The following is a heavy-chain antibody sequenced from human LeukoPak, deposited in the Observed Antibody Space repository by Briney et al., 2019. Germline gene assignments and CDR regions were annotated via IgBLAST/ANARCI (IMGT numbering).Heavy chain of an antibody. CDR1: GGSFSGYY. V-gene: IGHV4-34*01. J-gene: IGHJ4*02. CDR3: ARGGEWLPNY. Sequence: KPSETLSLTCAVYGGSFSGYYWSWNHQPPGKGLEWIGEINHSGSTNYNPSLKSRVTISVDTSKNQFSLKLSSVTAADTAVYYCARGGEWLPNYWGQGTLVTVSS. D-gene: IGHD3-3*01. CDR2: INHSGST.